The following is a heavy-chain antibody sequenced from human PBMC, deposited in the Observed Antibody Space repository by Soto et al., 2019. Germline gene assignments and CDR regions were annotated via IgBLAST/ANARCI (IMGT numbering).Heavy chain of an antibody. CDR2: ISAYNGNT. Sequence: ASVKVSCKASGYTFTSYGISWVRQAPGQGLEWMGWISAYNGNTNYAQKLQARVTMTTDTSTSTAYMELRSLRSDDTAVSYCARASHVLLWFGETKYGMDVWGQGTTVTVSS. CDR1: GYTFTSYG. D-gene: IGHD3-10*01. V-gene: IGHV1-18*01. CDR3: ARASHVLLWFGETKYGMDV. J-gene: IGHJ6*02.